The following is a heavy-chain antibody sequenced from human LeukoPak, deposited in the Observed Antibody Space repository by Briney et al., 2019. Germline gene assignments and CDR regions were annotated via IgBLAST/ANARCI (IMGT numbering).Heavy chain of an antibody. CDR3: ARGPYSRDAFDI. CDR1: GGTFSSYA. V-gene: IGHV1-69*05. D-gene: IGHD2-15*01. J-gene: IGHJ3*02. CDR2: IIPIFGTA. Sequence: ASVKVSCKASGGTFSSYAISWVRQAPGQGLEWMGGIIPIFGTANYAQKFQGRVTITTDESTSTAYMELSSLRSEDTAVYYCARGPYSRDAFDIWGQGTMVTVSS.